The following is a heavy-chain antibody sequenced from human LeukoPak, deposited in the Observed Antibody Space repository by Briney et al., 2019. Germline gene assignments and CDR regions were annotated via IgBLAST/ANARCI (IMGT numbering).Heavy chain of an antibody. CDR2: INHSGST. J-gene: IGHJ4*02. D-gene: IGHD1-26*01. CDR1: GGSFSGYY. Sequence: PSETLSLTCAVYGGSFSGYYWSWIRQPPGKGLEWIGEINHSGSTNYNPSLKSRVTISVDTSKNQFSLKLSSVTAADTAVYYCARHVPVGATPFDYWGQGTLVTVSS. V-gene: IGHV4-34*01. CDR3: ARHVPVGATPFDY.